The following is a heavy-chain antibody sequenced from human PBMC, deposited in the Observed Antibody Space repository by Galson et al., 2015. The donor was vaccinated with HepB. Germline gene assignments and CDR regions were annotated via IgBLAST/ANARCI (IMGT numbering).Heavy chain of an antibody. Sequence: SVKVSCKASGYTFTGYYIHWVRQAPGQGLEWMGGIITIFGTPDYAQKFLGRVTISADESTSTAYMELSSLRSDDTAIYYCARVPNHYDSSGYYYYGLDVWRQVTSVIVSS. V-gene: IGHV1-69*13. CDR1: GYTFTGYY. D-gene: IGHD3-22*01. J-gene: IGHJ6*02. CDR3: ARVPNHYDSSGYYYYGLDV. CDR2: IITIFGTP.